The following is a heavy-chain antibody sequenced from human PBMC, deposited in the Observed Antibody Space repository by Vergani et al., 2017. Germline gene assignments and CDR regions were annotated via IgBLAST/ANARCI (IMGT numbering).Heavy chain of an antibody. CDR1: GASIRSSNYY. CDR3: ARHSTVEWLVKLGWIDP. D-gene: IGHD6-19*01. CDR2: IYYSGST. V-gene: IGHV4-39*01. J-gene: IGHJ5*02. Sequence: QLQLQESGPGLVKPSATLSLTCSVSGASIRSSNYYWGWIRQPPGKWLEWIASIYYSGSTYYNPSLKSRVTISVDTSKNQFSLKLHSVTAADTAVYFCARHSTVEWLVKLGWIDPWGQGILVTVSS.